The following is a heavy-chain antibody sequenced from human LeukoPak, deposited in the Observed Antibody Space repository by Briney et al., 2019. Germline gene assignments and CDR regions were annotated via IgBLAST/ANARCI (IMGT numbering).Heavy chain of an antibody. V-gene: IGHV1-69*13. CDR2: IIPIFGTP. CDR1: GGTFSSYA. J-gene: IGHJ6*02. CDR3: ARHVREGTYYYYAMDV. Sequence: SAKVSCKASGGTFSSYALSWVRQAPGQGLEWMGGIIPIFGTPNYAQKFQGRVTITADESTSTGYMELSSLRSEDTAVYYCARHVREGTYYYYAMDVWGQGTTVTVSS. D-gene: IGHD1-1*01.